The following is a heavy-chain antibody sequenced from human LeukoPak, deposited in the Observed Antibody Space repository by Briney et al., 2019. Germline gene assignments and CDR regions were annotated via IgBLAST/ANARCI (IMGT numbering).Heavy chain of an antibody. V-gene: IGHV4-39*07. CDR2: IYYSGST. Sequence: PSETLSLTCTVSGGSISSSSYYWGWIRQPPGKGLEWIGSIYYSGSTYYNPSLKSRVTMSVDTSKNQFSLKLSSVTAADTAVYYCARGSGSYDSWGQGTLVTVSS. CDR1: GGSISSSSYY. CDR3: ARGSGSYDS. J-gene: IGHJ5*01. D-gene: IGHD1-26*01.